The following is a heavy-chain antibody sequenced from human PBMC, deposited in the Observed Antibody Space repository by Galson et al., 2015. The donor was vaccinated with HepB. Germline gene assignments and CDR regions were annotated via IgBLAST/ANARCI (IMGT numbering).Heavy chain of an antibody. D-gene: IGHD6-13*01. CDR2: IKQDGSER. V-gene: IGHV3-7*01. J-gene: IGHJ6*02. CDR1: GFTFTSYW. Sequence: SLRLSCAASGFTFTSYWMSWVRQAPGKGLEWVANIKQDGSERYYVDSVKGRFTISRDNAKNTLYLQMNSLRAEDTAVYYCARDRSSSWTYYYGMDVWGQGTTVTVSS. CDR3: ARDRSSSWTYYYGMDV.